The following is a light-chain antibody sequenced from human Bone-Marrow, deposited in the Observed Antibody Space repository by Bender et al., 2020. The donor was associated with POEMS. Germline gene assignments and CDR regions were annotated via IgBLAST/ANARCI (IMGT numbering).Light chain of an antibody. CDR1: RSNLGAGYN. CDR3: QAYDTDFRHVV. J-gene: IGLJ2*01. CDR2: DNN. V-gene: IGLV1-40*01. Sequence: QSILTQPPSVSEAPGQWVTLSCTGSRSNLGAGYNVHWYHQVTGAAPKLVIHDNNSRPSGIPDRFSGFKSGTSASLTISGLQPDDEGDYYCQAYDTDFRHVVFGGGTKLTVL.